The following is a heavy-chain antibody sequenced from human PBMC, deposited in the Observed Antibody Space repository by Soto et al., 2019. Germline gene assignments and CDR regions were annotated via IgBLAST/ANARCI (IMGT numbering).Heavy chain of an antibody. CDR2: ISYDGSNK. D-gene: IGHD1-26*01. CDR3: ARSPQWEQYYFDY. Sequence: GGSLRLSCAASGFTFSSYAMHWVRQAPGKGLEWVAVISYDGSNKYYADSVKGRFTISRDNSKNTLYLQMNSLRAEDTAVYYCARSPQWEQYYFDYWGQGTLVTVSS. J-gene: IGHJ4*02. CDR1: GFTFSSYA. V-gene: IGHV3-30-3*01.